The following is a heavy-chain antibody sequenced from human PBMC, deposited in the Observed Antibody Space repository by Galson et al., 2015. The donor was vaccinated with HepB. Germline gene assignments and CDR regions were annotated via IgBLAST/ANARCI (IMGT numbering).Heavy chain of an antibody. CDR2: IYSGGST. CDR3: ARDLFDYGGNFRVV. Sequence: SLRLSCAASGFTVSSNYMSWVRQAPGKGLEWVSVIYSGGSTYYADSVKGRFTISRDNSKNTLYLQMNSLRAEDTAVYYCARDLFDYGGNFRVVWGQGTLVTVSS. V-gene: IGHV3-66*01. D-gene: IGHD4-23*01. J-gene: IGHJ4*02. CDR1: GFTVSSNY.